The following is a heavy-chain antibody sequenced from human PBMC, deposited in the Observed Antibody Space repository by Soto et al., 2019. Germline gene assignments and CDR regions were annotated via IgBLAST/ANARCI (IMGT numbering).Heavy chain of an antibody. CDR2: IWYDGSNK. D-gene: IGHD2-15*01. V-gene: IGHV3-33*01. Sequence: GGSLRLSCAASGFTFSSYGMHWVRQAPGKGLEWVAVIWYDGSNKYYADSVKGRFTISRDNSKNTLYLQMNSLRAEDTAVYYCARDLVVVVAAYGMDVWGQGTTVTVSS. J-gene: IGHJ6*02. CDR1: GFTFSSYG. CDR3: ARDLVVVVAAYGMDV.